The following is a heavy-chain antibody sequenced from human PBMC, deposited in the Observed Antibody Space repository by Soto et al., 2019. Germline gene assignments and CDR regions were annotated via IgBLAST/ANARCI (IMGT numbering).Heavy chain of an antibody. CDR2: INPNSGGT. CDR3: ARDRKMVYAIPGDYYYYYGMDV. D-gene: IGHD2-8*01. Sequence: GASVKVSCKASGYTFTGYYMHWVRQAPGQGLEWMGWINPNSGGTNYAQKFQGWVTMTRDTSISTAYMELSRLRSDDTAMYYCARDRKMVYAIPGDYYYYYGMDVWGQGTTVTVSS. V-gene: IGHV1-2*04. J-gene: IGHJ6*02. CDR1: GYTFTGYY.